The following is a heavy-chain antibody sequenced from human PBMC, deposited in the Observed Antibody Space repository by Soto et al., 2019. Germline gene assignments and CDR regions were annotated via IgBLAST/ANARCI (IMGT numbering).Heavy chain of an antibody. V-gene: IGHV4-30-4*08. CDR2: IYYSGST. J-gene: IGHJ5*02. CDR3: ARERPDGSRLDP. CDR1: SVGCC. Sequence: SVGCCCSFIRKPPGKGLEWIGYIYYSGSTYYNPSLKSRVTISVDTSKNQFSLKLSSVTAADTAVYYCARERPDGSRLDPWGQGTLVSVSS. D-gene: IGHD6-13*01.